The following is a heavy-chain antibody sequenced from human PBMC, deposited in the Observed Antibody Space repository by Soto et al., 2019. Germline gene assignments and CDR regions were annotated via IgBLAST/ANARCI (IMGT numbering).Heavy chain of an antibody. V-gene: IGHV3-23*01. J-gene: IGHJ3*02. Sequence: PGGSLRLACAASGFTFSNCAMSWVRQAPGKGLEWVSYITSSGGSTYYADSVKGRFTISRDNSKNTLYLQMNSLRAEDTAVFYCARLGYCTSTGCPAFDIWGQGTMVTGSS. CDR1: GFTFSNCA. D-gene: IGHD2-2*01. CDR3: ARLGYCTSTGCPAFDI. CDR2: ITSSGGST.